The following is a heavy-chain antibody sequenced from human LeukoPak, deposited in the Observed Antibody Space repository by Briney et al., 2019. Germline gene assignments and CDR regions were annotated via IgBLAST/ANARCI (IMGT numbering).Heavy chain of an antibody. CDR2: IRSKAYGGTT. Sequence: GGSLRLSCTASGFTFGDYAMSWFRQAPGKGLEWVGFIRSKAYGGTTEYAASVKGRFTISRDDSKSIAYLQMNSLKTEDTAVYYCTRRSLSRPRYYDILTGYFAFDYWGQGTLVTVSS. CDR1: GFTFGDYA. V-gene: IGHV3-49*03. J-gene: IGHJ4*02. D-gene: IGHD3-9*01. CDR3: TRRSLSRPRYYDILTGYFAFDY.